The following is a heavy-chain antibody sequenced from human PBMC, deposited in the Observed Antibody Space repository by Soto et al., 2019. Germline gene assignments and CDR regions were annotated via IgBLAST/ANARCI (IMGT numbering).Heavy chain of an antibody. J-gene: IGHJ6*02. D-gene: IGHD6-25*01. Sequence: SETLSLTCTVSGGSISSGGYYWSWIRQHPGKGLEWIGDIYYSGSTYYNPSLKSRVTISVDTSKNQFSLKLSSVTAADTAVYYSAGGVRGATWADYGMDVWGQGTTVSVS. CDR1: GGSISSGGYY. CDR2: IYYSGST. V-gene: IGHV4-31*03. CDR3: AGGVRGATWADYGMDV.